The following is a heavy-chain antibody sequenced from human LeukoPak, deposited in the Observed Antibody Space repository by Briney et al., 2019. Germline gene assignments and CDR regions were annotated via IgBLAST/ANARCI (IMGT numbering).Heavy chain of an antibody. CDR2: VYTSGSP. V-gene: IGHV4-4*07. D-gene: IGHD6-6*01. CDR1: SGSINSYY. CDR3: AREGSSHDY. Sequence: PSETLSLTCTVSSGSINSYYWTWIRQPAGKGLEWLGRVYTSGSPNYNPSLKGRVTMSLDTSKNQFSLKLSSVTAADTAVYYCAREGSSHDYWGQGTLVTVSS. J-gene: IGHJ4*02.